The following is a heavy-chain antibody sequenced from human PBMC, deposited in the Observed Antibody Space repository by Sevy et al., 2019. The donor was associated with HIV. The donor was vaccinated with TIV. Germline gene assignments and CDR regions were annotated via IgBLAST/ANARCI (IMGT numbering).Heavy chain of an antibody. V-gene: IGHV3-21*01. CDR3: VRDSLVYSKAEGVIKFDY. J-gene: IGHJ4*02. CDR1: GFTFSSYS. CDR2: ISSSSSYI. D-gene: IGHD4-4*01. Sequence: GGSLRLSCAASGFTFSSYSMNWVRQAPGKGLEWVSSISSSSSYIYYADSVKGRFTISRDNAKNSLYLQMNSLRAEDTAVYYCVRDSLVYSKAEGVIKFDYWGQGTLVTVSS.